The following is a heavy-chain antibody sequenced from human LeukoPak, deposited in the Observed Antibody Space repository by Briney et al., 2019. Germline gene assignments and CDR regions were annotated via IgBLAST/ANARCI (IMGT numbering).Heavy chain of an antibody. CDR3: ARRHDYYYGSGSHNNWFDP. V-gene: IGHV4-34*01. J-gene: IGHJ5*02. Sequence: LRLSCAASGFTFSSYEMNWVRQPPGKGLEWIGEINHSGNTNYNPSLKSRVNILVDTSKKQFSLKVSSVTAADTAVYYCARRHDYYYGSGSHNNWFDPWGQGSLVTVSS. CDR2: INHSGNT. D-gene: IGHD3-10*01. CDR1: GFTFSSYE.